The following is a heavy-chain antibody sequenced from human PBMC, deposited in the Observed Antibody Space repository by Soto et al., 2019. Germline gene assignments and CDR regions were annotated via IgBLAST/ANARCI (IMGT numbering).Heavy chain of an antibody. Sequence: GGSLRLSCAASGFTFSSYWMSWVRQAPGKGLEWVANIKQDGSEKYYVDSVKGRFTISRDNAKNSLYLQMNSLRAEDTAVYYCARVDIVATIGNDYWGQGTLVTVSS. CDR1: GFTFSSYW. D-gene: IGHD5-12*01. J-gene: IGHJ4*02. CDR2: IKQDGSEK. CDR3: ARVDIVATIGNDY. V-gene: IGHV3-7*01.